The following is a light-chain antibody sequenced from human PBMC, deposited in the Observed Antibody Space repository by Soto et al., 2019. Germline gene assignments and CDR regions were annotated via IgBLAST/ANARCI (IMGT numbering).Light chain of an antibody. J-gene: IGKJ2*01. CDR2: GAS. CDR3: QQSYYAPDT. V-gene: IGKV3-20*01. Sequence: EIVLTQSPGTLSLSPGERATLSCRASQTVSTNYLAWYQQKPGQAPRLLIYGASKRATGIPDRFSGSGSGTDFTLTISRLEPEDFAVYCCQQSYYAPDTFGQGTKLEIK. CDR1: QTVSTNY.